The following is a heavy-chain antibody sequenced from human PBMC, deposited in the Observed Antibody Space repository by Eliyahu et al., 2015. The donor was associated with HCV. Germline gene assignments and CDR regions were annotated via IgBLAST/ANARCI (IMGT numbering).Heavy chain of an antibody. D-gene: IGHD5-18*01. CDR1: GGXXSSSXYY. J-gene: IGHJ6*02. CDR3: ARHHSPWIQLWAYYYYGMDV. CDR2: IYYSGST. Sequence: QLQLQESGPGLVKPSETLSLTCXVXGGXXSSSXYYWGXIRQPPGKGLEWIGGIYYSGSTYYNPSLKSRVTXSVDTSKNQFSLKLSSVTAADTAVYYCARHHSPWIQLWAYYYYGMDVWGQGTTVTVSS. V-gene: IGHV4-39*01.